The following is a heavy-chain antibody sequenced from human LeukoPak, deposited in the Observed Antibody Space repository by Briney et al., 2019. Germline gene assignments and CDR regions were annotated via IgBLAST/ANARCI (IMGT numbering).Heavy chain of an antibody. CDR2: ISRTGNSI. CDR3: ARGPYSSNWYVDY. J-gene: IGHJ4*02. CDR1: GFTFSSYE. D-gene: IGHD6-13*01. Sequence: GGTLRLSCEASGFTFSSYEMNWVRQAPGKGLEWISYISRTGNSIYYADSVKGRFTVSRDSAKNSLYLQMNSLRAEDTAVYYCARGPYSSNWYVDYWGQGTLVTVAS. V-gene: IGHV3-48*03.